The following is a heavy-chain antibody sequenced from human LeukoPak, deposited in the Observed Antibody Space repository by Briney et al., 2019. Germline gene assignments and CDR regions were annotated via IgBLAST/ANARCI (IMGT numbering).Heavy chain of an antibody. V-gene: IGHV1-69*04. Sequence: SVKVSCKAFGATLNIGHAFIWARQAPGQGLQWMGRIIPFLGEVNYAQNFQGRVSFTADKSTATMYMEMKCLSLDDTAIYYCSPCGHAYDWFGPWGQGTLVTVSS. D-gene: IGHD5-12*01. CDR2: IIPFLGEV. J-gene: IGHJ5*02. CDR1: GATLNIGHA. CDR3: SPCGHAYDWFGP.